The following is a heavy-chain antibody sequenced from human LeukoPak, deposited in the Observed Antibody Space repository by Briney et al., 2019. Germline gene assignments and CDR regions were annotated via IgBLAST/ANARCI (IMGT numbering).Heavy chain of an antibody. Sequence: ASVKVSCKASGYTFTSYGIVWVRQAPGQGLEWMGWISAYNGNTIYAQKLQGRVTMTTDTSTTTAYMELRSLRSDDTAVYYCARVLWDYGAFDIWGQGTMVTVSS. D-gene: IGHD4-17*01. CDR1: GYTFTSYG. CDR3: ARVLWDYGAFDI. CDR2: ISAYNGNT. V-gene: IGHV1-18*01. J-gene: IGHJ3*02.